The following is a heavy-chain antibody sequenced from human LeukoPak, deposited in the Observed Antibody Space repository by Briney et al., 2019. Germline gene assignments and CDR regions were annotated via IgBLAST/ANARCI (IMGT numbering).Heavy chain of an antibody. D-gene: IGHD4-17*01. CDR2: IYYSGST. CDR3: AREVYGDYVSVDWYFDL. CDR1: GGSISSGDYY. V-gene: IGHV4-30-4*01. J-gene: IGHJ2*01. Sequence: SQTLSLTCTVSGGSISSGDYYWSWIRQPPGKGLEWIGYIYYSGSTYYNPSLKSRVTISVDTSKNQFSLKLSSVTAADTAVYYCAREVYGDYVSVDWYFDLWGRGTLVTVSS.